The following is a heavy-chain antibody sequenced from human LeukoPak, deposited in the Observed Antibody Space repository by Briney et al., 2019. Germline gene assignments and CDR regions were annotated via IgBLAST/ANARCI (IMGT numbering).Heavy chain of an antibody. V-gene: IGHV3-21*04. J-gene: IGHJ4*02. D-gene: IGHD6-13*01. Sequence: GGSLRLSCAASGFTFSSYSMNWVRQAPGRGLECVSSISSSSSYIYYADSVKGRFTTSRDNSKNTLYMQMNSLRAEDTAVYYCAKRGPGSSWYVGVYFDYWGQGTLVTVSS. CDR2: ISSSSSYI. CDR3: AKRGPGSSWYVGVYFDY. CDR1: GFTFSSYS.